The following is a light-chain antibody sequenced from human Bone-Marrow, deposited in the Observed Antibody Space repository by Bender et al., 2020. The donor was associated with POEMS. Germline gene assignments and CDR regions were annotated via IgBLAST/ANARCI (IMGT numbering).Light chain of an antibody. CDR3: QSYDMSLRTSV. CDR2: SDT. J-gene: IGLJ2*01. V-gene: IGLV1-40*01. CDR1: SSNIGANFD. Sequence: QSVLTQPPSVSAAPGQRVTISCTGDSSNIGANFDVHWYQQFPGTAPKLLIYSDTVRPSGVPDRFSGSKSGNSASLAITGLQAEDEADYYCQSYDMSLRTSVLGGGTRLTVL.